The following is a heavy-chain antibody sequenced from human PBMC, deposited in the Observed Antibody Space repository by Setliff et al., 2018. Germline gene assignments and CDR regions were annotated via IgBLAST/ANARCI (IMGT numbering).Heavy chain of an antibody. J-gene: IGHJ6*02. Sequence: GGSLRLSCAASGFTVRSYYMTWVRQAPGKGLEWVSVIYTGGSTYYADSVKGRFTISKDDSNNTLYLQMTSLRAEDTAVYYCAGCGYGQYYAMDVWGQGTTVTVSS. CDR1: GFTVRSYY. CDR2: IYTGGST. CDR3: AGCGYGQYYAMDV. D-gene: IGHD5-12*01. V-gene: IGHV3-66*01.